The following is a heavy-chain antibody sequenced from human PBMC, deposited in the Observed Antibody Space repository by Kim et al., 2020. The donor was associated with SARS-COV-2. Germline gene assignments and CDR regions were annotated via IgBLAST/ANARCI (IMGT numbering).Heavy chain of an antibody. CDR3: AREYYYDSSGYCLDY. D-gene: IGHD3-22*01. CDR1: GFTFSSYS. J-gene: IGHJ4*02. CDR2: ISSSSSYI. V-gene: IGHV3-21*01. Sequence: GGSLRLSCAASGFTFSSYSINWVRQAPGKGLEWVSSISSSSSYIYYADSVKGRFTISRDNAKNSLYLQMNSLRAEDTAVYYCAREYYYDSSGYCLDYWGQGTLVTVSS.